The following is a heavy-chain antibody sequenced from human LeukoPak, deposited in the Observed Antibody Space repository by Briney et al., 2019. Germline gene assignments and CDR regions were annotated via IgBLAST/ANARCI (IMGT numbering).Heavy chain of an antibody. V-gene: IGHV3-23*01. J-gene: IGHJ4*02. CDR3: GKTTVGYSSGQKPAWPVDY. D-gene: IGHD5-18*01. CDR2: IFGSGGSP. CDR1: GFTFGSHS. Sequence: GGSLRLSCEASGFTFGSHSMYWVRQAPGKGLELVGGIFGSGGSPHYADSVKGRFTISRDNSRNTVYLQINSLRADDTAVYYCGKTTVGYSSGQKPAWPVDYWGQGTLVTVSS.